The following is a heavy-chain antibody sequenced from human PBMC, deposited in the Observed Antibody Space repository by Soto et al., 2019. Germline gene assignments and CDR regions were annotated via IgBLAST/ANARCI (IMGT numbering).Heavy chain of an antibody. Sequence: SVKVSCKASGGTFSSYAISWVRQAPGQGLEWMGGIIPIFGTANYAQKFQGRVTITADESTSTAYMELSSLRSEDTAVYYCARGTFSHSGSYGSAFDIWGQGTMVTVSS. CDR3: ARGTFSHSGSYGSAFDI. J-gene: IGHJ3*02. CDR2: IIPIFGTA. V-gene: IGHV1-69*13. D-gene: IGHD1-26*01. CDR1: GGTFSSYA.